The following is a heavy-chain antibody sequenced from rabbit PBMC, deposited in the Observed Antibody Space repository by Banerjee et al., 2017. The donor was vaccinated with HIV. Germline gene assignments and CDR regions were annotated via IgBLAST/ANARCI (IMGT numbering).Heavy chain of an antibody. Sequence: QSLEESGGDLVQPEGSLTLTCTASGFSFSGFQDMSWVRQAPGKGLEWIGYIYAGSSGSTYSAVSPKGRFTISKTSSTTVTLHMTSLTSADTATFLCSRQYTGDGYATDLWGQGTLVTVS. J-gene: IGHJ3*01. CDR3: SRQYTGDGYATDL. D-gene: IGHD6-1*01. V-gene: IGHV1S40*01. CDR2: IYAGSSGST. CDR1: GFSFSGFQD.